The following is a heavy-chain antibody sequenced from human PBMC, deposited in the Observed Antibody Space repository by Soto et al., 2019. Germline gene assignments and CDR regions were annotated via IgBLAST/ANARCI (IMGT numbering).Heavy chain of an antibody. V-gene: IGHV3-53*01. Sequence: EVPLVESGGGLIQPGGSLRLSCAASGFTVSSNYMSWVRQAPGKGLEWVSVIYSGDTTCYADSVKGRFTISRDHSKNTLYLQMNSLRAEDTAVYYCARDLRTLYGMDVWGQGTTVTVSS. CDR2: IYSGDTT. CDR1: GFTVSSNY. J-gene: IGHJ6*02. CDR3: ARDLRTLYGMDV.